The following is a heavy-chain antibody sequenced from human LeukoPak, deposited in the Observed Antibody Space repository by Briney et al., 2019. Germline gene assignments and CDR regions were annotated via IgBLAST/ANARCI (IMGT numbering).Heavy chain of an antibody. CDR3: AKEEYISSWYPSDY. V-gene: IGHV3-53*05. Sequence: GGSLRLSCAASGFTVSSNYMSWVRQAPGKGLEWVSVIYSGGSTYYADSVKGRFTISRDNSKNTLYLQMSSLRAEDTAVYYCAKEEYISSWYPSDYWGQGTLVTVSS. D-gene: IGHD6-13*01. J-gene: IGHJ4*02. CDR2: IYSGGST. CDR1: GFTVSSNY.